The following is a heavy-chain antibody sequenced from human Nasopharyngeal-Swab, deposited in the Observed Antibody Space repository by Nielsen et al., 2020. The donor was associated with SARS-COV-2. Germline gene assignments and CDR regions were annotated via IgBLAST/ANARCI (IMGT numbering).Heavy chain of an antibody. J-gene: IGHJ5*01. V-gene: IGHV4-34*01. CDR2: INHRGTT. CDR3: ARGLVDVNMMLVVIGFSYWLDS. Sequence: WIRQPPGKGLQRIGEINHRGTTSYNPSLKSRVTVSADTSKNQFSLNLSSVTAADTAVYYCARGLVDVNMMLVVIGFSYWLDSWGQGTLVTVSS. D-gene: IGHD3-22*01.